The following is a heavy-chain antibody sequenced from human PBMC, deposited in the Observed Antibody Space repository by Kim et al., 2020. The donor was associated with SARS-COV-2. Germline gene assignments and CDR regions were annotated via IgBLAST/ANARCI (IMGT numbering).Heavy chain of an antibody. CDR3: ARQEWLQLQVGGMDV. J-gene: IGHJ6*02. Sequence: PSLKSRVPISVDTSKTQFSLKLSSVTAADTAVYYCARQEWLQLQVGGMDVWGQGTTVTVSS. V-gene: IGHV4-39*01. D-gene: IGHD5-12*01.